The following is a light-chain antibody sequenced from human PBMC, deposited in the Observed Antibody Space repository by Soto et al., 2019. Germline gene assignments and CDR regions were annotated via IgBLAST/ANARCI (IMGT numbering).Light chain of an antibody. Sequence: QSALTQPPSASGSPGQSVTISCTGTSSDVGAYDYVSWYQQHPGKAPKLMIYEINKRPSGVPDRFSGSKSGYTASLTVSGLQAEDEADYYCSSFAGSNNFPYVFGTGTKATVL. J-gene: IGLJ1*01. CDR3: SSFAGSNNFPYV. V-gene: IGLV2-8*01. CDR2: EIN. CDR1: SSDVGAYDY.